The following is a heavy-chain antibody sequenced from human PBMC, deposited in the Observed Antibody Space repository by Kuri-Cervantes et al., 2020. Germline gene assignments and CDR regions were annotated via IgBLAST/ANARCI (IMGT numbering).Heavy chain of an antibody. V-gene: IGHV4-39*01. D-gene: IGHD1-1*01. CDR3: ARRGYADNYFDY. CDR2: IHHSGST. J-gene: IGHJ4*02. Sequence: GSLRLSCTVSRGSISSRTYYWGWIRQPPGKGLEWSGSIHHSGSTYYNPSLKSRVSISVDMSKNQFSLNLSSVTAADTAVYYCARRGYADNYFDYWGRGTLVTVSS. CDR1: RGSISSRTYY.